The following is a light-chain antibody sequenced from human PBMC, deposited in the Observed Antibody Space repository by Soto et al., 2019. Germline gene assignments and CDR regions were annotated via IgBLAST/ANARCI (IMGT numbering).Light chain of an antibody. CDR3: QQSYITSLT. CDR1: QSISTY. Sequence: DIQMTQSPSSLSTSVGDRVTITCRASQSISTYLNWYQQKPGKAPKLLIYAASSLQSGVPSRFSGSGSGTDFTLTISSLHPEDVATYYCQQSYITSLTFGGGPKVDIK. J-gene: IGKJ4*01. V-gene: IGKV1-39*01. CDR2: AAS.